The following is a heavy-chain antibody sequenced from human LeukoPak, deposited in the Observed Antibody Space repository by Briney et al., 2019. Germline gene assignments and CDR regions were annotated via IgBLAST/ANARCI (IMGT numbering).Heavy chain of an antibody. D-gene: IGHD4-17*01. Sequence: SETLSLTCSVSAASITTNYSSWIRQPPRKGLEWLGYTHHIGATSYNPSLKSRGTMSLDTSNNQFSLKVTSVTAADTAVYYCARSSAHRYGDFHYWGQGNLVTVSS. CDR1: AASITTNY. J-gene: IGHJ4*02. CDR3: ARSSAHRYGDFHY. V-gene: IGHV4-59*01. CDR2: THHIGAT.